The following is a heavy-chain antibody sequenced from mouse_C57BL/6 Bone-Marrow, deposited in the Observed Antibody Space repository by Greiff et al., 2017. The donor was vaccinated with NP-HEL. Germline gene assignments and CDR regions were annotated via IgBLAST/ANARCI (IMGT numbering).Heavy chain of an antibody. CDR2: IRLKSDNYAT. Sequence: EVQLVESGGGLVQPGGSMKLSCVASGFTFSNYWMNWVRQSPEKGLEWVAQIRLKSDNYATHYAESVKGRFTISRDDSKSSVYLQMNNLRAEDTGIYYCTRPSNWDKWYFDVWGTGTTVTVSS. J-gene: IGHJ1*03. V-gene: IGHV6-3*01. CDR1: GFTFSNYW. D-gene: IGHD4-1*01. CDR3: TRPSNWDKWYFDV.